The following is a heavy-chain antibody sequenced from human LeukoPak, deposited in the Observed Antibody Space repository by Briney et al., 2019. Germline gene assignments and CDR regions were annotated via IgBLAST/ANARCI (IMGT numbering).Heavy chain of an antibody. V-gene: IGHV4-59*01. CDR2: IYYSGST. Sequence: PSETLSLTCAVSGGSLSGYYWTWIRQPPGKGLEWIGYIYYSGSTNYNPSLKSRVTISVDTSKNQFSLKLSSVTAADTAVYYCARGQGATVVYYYYYMDVWGKGTTVTVSS. CDR1: GGSLSGYY. CDR3: ARGQGATVVYYYYYMDV. J-gene: IGHJ6*03. D-gene: IGHD4-23*01.